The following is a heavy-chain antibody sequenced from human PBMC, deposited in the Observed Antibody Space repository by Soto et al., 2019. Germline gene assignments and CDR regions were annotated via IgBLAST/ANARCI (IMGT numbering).Heavy chain of an antibody. D-gene: IGHD3-16*01. J-gene: IGHJ5*02. CDR3: ARGMIFFGGPPLTP. CDR1: GDAAALYS. CDR2: INTSNGQT. V-gene: IGHV1-18*01. Sequence: QVQLVQSRAEVRKPGASVKVSCTTFGDAAALYSFTWVRQAPGQRLHWMGWINTSNGQTQYAPDLQDRVTMATDTSATTSHVEMWTVRSDDTGLYCCARGMIFFGGPPLTPWGKEPMVTVPP.